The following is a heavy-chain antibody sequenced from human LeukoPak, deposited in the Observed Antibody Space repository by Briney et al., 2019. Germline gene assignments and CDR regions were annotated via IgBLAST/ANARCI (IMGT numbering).Heavy chain of an antibody. Sequence: SETLSLTCAVYGGSFSSYYWTRIRQPPGKGLEWLGEINHSGSTNYNPSLKSRVTISVDTSKNQFSLKLSSVTAADTAVYYCANWSDNRDYWGQGTLVTVSS. V-gene: IGHV4-34*01. CDR2: INHSGST. D-gene: IGHD2/OR15-2a*01. CDR1: GGSFSSYY. CDR3: ANWSDNRDY. J-gene: IGHJ4*02.